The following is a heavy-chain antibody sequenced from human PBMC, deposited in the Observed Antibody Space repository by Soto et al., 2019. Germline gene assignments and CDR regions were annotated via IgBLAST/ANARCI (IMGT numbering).Heavy chain of an antibody. J-gene: IGHJ4*02. CDR1: GYSFSKYW. CDR3: AIPAYVSGSAI. V-gene: IGHV5-51*01. Sequence: GESLKISCKGSGYSFSKYWIGWVRQMPGKGLEWMGIIFPGDSDTRYSPSFQGQVTISADKSISTAYLQWSSLKASDTATYFCAIPAYVSGSAIWGQGTLVTVSS. CDR2: IFPGDSDT. D-gene: IGHD3-10*01.